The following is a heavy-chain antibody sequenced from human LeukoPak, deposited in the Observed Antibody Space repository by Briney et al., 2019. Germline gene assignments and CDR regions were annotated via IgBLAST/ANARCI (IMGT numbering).Heavy chain of an antibody. CDR2: IYYSGST. CDR3: AREARITMVRGPLDYGMDV. D-gene: IGHD3-10*01. J-gene: IGHJ6*02. Sequence: SETLSLTCTVSGGSISSSSYYWGWIRQPPGKGLEWIGSIYYSGSTYYNPSLKSRVTISVDTSKNQFSLKLSSVTAADTAVYYCAREARITMVRGPLDYGMDVWGQGTTVTVSS. CDR1: GGSISSSSYY. V-gene: IGHV4-39*07.